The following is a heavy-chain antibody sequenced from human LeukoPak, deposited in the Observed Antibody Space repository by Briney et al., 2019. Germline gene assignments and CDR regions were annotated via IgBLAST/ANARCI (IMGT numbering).Heavy chain of an antibody. CDR2: IYYSGST. CDR1: GGSFSSYY. D-gene: IGHD3-16*01. J-gene: IGHJ4*02. CDR3: ARQAGGDDLYYFDN. Sequence: PSETLSLTCTVSGGSFSSYYWSWIRQPPGRGLEWIGYIYYSGSTNYNPSLKSRVTISVDTSKNQFSLKLTSVTAADTAVYYCARQAGGDDLYYFDNWGQGILVTVSS. V-gene: IGHV4-59*08.